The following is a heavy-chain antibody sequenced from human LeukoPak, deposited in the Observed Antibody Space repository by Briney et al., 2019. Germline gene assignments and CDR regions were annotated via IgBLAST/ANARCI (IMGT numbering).Heavy chain of an antibody. V-gene: IGHV3-30-3*01. CDR3: ARGIKSEQWLSAFDY. Sequence: PGGSLRLSCAASGFTFSSYAMHWVRQAPGKGLEWVAVISYDGSNKYYADSVKGRFTISRDNSKNTLYLQMNSLRAEDTAVYYCARGIKSEQWLSAFDYWGQGTLVTVSS. D-gene: IGHD6-19*01. J-gene: IGHJ4*02. CDR2: ISYDGSNK. CDR1: GFTFSSYA.